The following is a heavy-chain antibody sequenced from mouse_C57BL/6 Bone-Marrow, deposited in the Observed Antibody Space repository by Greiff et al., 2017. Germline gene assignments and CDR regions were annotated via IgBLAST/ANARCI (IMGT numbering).Heavy chain of an antibody. D-gene: IGHD3-1*01. V-gene: IGHV1-5*01. Sequence: VQLQQSGTVLARPGASVKMSCKTSGYTFTSYWMHWVKQRPGQGLEWIGAIYPGNSDTSYNQKFKGKAKLTADTSASTAYMELSSLTNEDSAVYYCTRWGDPRGDYFDYWGQGTTLTVSS. CDR3: TRWGDPRGDYFDY. CDR2: IYPGNSDT. CDR1: GYTFTSYW. J-gene: IGHJ2*01.